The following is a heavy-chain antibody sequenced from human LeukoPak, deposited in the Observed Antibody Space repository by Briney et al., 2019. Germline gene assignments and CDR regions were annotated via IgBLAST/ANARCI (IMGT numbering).Heavy chain of an antibody. V-gene: IGHV1-2*02. D-gene: IGHD6-13*01. Sequence: ASVKVSCKASGYTFTSYYMHWVRQAPGQGLEWMGWVNPNSGDTKYAQKFQGRVTMTRDPSTSTVYMGLNSLRSDDTALYYCARESPYSSSWFDSWGQGTLVTVSS. J-gene: IGHJ5*02. CDR3: ARESPYSSSWFDS. CDR1: GYTFTSYY. CDR2: VNPNSGDT.